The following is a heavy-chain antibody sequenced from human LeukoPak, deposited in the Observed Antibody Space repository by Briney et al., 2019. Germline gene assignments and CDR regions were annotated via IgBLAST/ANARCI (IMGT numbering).Heavy chain of an antibody. D-gene: IGHD2-2*03. CDR3: ARAYGLDMDV. CDR2: IYYSGST. V-gene: IGHV4-59*01. J-gene: IGHJ6*03. CDR1: GGSISSYY. Sequence: SETLSLTCTVSGGSISSYYWSWIRQPPGKGLEWIGYIYYSGSTNYNPSLKSRVTISVDTSKNQFSLKLSSVTAADTAVYYCARAYGLDMDVWGKGTTVTVSS.